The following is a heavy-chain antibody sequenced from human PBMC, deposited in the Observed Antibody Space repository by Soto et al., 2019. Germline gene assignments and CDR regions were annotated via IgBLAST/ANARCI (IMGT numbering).Heavy chain of an antibody. D-gene: IGHD3-10*01. J-gene: IGHJ6*03. V-gene: IGHV3-23*01. CDR1: GFTFSSYA. Sequence: GGSLRLSCEASGFTFSSYAMTWVHQAPGKGLEWVSDISGSGATTAYADSVRGRFTISRDNSKNMLYLQMNGLRAEDTAIYYCAKDKFGEKLRIFYYYMDVWGKGTTVTVSS. CDR2: ISGSGATT. CDR3: AKDKFGEKLRIFYYYMDV.